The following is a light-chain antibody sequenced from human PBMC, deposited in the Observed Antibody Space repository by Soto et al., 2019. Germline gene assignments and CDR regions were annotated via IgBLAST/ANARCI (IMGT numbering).Light chain of an antibody. V-gene: IGLV1-40*01. CDR1: SPNIGAGYD. Sequence: QSVLTQPPSVSGAPGQRATISCTGSSPNIGAGYDVHWYQQLPGTAPKLLIYGNSNRPSGVPDRFSGSKSGTSASLAITGLQAEDEADYYCQSYDSSLSGYVFGTGTKATVL. CDR3: QSYDSSLSGYV. CDR2: GNS. J-gene: IGLJ1*01.